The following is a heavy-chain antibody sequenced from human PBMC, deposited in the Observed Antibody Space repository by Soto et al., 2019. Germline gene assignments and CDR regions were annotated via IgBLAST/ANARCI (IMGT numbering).Heavy chain of an antibody. Sequence: SETLSLTCAVYGGSFSGYYWSWIRQPPGKGLEWIGEINHSGSTNYNPSLKSRVTISVDTSKNQFSLKLSSVTAADTAVYYCARASRFLEWLGFDPWGQGTLVTVSS. D-gene: IGHD3-3*01. CDR3: ARASRFLEWLGFDP. CDR2: INHSGST. CDR1: GGSFSGYY. J-gene: IGHJ5*02. V-gene: IGHV4-34*01.